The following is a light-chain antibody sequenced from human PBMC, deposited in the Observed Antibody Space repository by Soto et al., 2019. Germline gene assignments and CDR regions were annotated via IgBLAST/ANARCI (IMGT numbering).Light chain of an antibody. CDR3: QQYCSSPPIT. V-gene: IGKV3-20*01. Sequence: IVLTQSPGTLSLSPGERATLSCRASHSVSSSYLAWYQQKPGQAPRLLIYGASSRATGIPDRFSGSGSGTDFTLSISRLEPEDFAVYYCQQYCSSPPITFGQGTRLEIK. CDR1: HSVSSSY. J-gene: IGKJ5*01. CDR2: GAS.